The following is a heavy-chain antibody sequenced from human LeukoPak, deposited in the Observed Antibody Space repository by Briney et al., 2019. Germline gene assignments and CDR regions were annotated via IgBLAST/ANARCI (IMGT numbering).Heavy chain of an antibody. V-gene: IGHV1-8*03. Sequence: ASVTVSCKASGYTFTSYDINWVRQATGQGLEWMGWINPNNGNTGYAQKFQGRVTITRNTSISTAYMELSSLGSEDTAVYYCARANPAAGDFDYWGQGTLVTVSS. D-gene: IGHD6-13*01. CDR2: INPNNGNT. CDR1: GYTFTSYD. CDR3: ARANPAAGDFDY. J-gene: IGHJ4*02.